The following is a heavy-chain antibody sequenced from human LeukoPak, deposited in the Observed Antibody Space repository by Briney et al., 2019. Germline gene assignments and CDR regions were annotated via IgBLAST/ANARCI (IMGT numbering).Heavy chain of an antibody. J-gene: IGHJ6*03. CDR1: GGSISSGSYY. Sequence: SETLSLTCTVSGGSISSGSYYWSWIRQPAGKGLEWIGRIYTSGSTNYNPSLKSRVTISVDTSKNQFTLKLSSVTAADTAVYYCASRRRGLLDYYYYYMDVWGKGTTVTVSS. CDR3: ASRRRGLLDYYYYYMDV. V-gene: IGHV4-61*02. CDR2: IYTSGST.